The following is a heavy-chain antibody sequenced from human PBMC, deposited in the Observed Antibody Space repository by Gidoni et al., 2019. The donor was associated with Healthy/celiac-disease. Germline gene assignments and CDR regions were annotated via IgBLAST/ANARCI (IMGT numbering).Heavy chain of an antibody. Sequence: QVQLVESGGGVVQPGRSLRLSCAASGFPFSSYGMHWVRQAPGQGLEWVAVISYDGSNKYYADSVKGRFTISRDNSKNTLYLQMNSLRAEDTAVYYCAKSWAHRIGYAFDIWGQGTMVTVSS. CDR2: ISYDGSNK. V-gene: IGHV3-30*18. CDR1: GFPFSSYG. D-gene: IGHD2-15*01. CDR3: AKSWAHRIGYAFDI. J-gene: IGHJ3*02.